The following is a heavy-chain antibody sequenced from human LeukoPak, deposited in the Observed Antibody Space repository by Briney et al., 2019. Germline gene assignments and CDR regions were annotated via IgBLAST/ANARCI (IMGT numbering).Heavy chain of an antibody. CDR1: GYTFTSYG. CDR3: ARDSPDIVVVPADDYYYYGMDV. D-gene: IGHD2-2*01. Sequence: ASVTVSCKASGYTFTSYGISWVRQAPGQGLEWMGWISAYNGNTNYAQKLQGRVTMTTDTSTSTAYMELRSLRSDDTAVYYCARDSPDIVVVPADDYYYYGMDVWGQGTTVTVSS. J-gene: IGHJ6*02. V-gene: IGHV1-18*01. CDR2: ISAYNGNT.